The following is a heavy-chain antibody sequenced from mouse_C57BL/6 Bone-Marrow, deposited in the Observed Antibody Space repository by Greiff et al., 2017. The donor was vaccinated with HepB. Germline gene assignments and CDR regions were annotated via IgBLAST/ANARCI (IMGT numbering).Heavy chain of an antibody. V-gene: IGHV1-55*01. CDR1: GYSFTSYW. Sequence: VQLQQPGAELVKPGASVKMSCKASGYSFTSYWITWVKQSPGQGLEWIGDLYPGSGSTNYNEKFKSKATLTVDTSSSTAYMQLSSLTSEDSAVYYCAREDDDGEYYAMDYWGQGTSVTVSS. CDR3: AREDDDGEYYAMDY. CDR2: LYPGSGST. D-gene: IGHD2-4*01. J-gene: IGHJ4*01.